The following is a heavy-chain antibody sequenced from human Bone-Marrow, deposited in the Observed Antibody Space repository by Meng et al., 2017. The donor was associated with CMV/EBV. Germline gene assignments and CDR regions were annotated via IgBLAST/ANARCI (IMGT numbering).Heavy chain of an antibody. J-gene: IGHJ4*02. D-gene: IGHD6-13*01. V-gene: IGHV1-3*01. Sequence: SCKSSGYTVASSVLYWVRQAPGQRLEWMGWIIVGNGNTKYSQKFQGRVTITRDTSASTAYMELSSLRSEDTAVYYCARRIAAAGLDYWGQGTLVIVSS. CDR2: IIVGNGNT. CDR1: GYTVASSV. CDR3: ARRIAAAGLDY.